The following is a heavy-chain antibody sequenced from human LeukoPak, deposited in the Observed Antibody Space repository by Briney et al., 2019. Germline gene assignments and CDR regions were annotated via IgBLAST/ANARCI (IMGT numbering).Heavy chain of an antibody. V-gene: IGHV4-39*01. Sequence: SETLSLTCTVSGGSISTSAFYWGWIRQPPGKGLEWIGSIYDSGNEFYNPSLKSRVTISADTSKNQFSLKLSSVTAADTAVYYCARRSGIAAAGIDYWGQGTLVTVSS. J-gene: IGHJ4*02. D-gene: IGHD6-13*01. CDR1: GGSISTSAFY. CDR2: IYDSGNE. CDR3: ARRSGIAAAGIDY.